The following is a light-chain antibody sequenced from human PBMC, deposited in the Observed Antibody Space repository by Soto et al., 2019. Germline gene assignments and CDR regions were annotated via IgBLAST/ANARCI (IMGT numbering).Light chain of an antibody. CDR2: KAS. CDR1: QSVSIW. J-gene: IGKJ1*01. Sequence: DIQMTQSPSTLSASVGDRVTITCRASQSVSIWLAWYQQKPGKAPKLLIYKASSLESGVPSRFSGSGSGTEFTLTISRLQPDDFATYYCQQYNSYTWTFGQGTKVEIK. V-gene: IGKV1-5*03. CDR3: QQYNSYTWT.